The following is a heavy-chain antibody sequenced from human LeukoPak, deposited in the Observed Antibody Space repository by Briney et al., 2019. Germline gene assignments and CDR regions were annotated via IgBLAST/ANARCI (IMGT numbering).Heavy chain of an antibody. D-gene: IGHD3-3*01. Sequence: PSETLSLTCAVYGGSFSGYYWSWIRQPPGKGLEWIGEINHSGSTNYNPSLKSRVTISVDTSKNQFSLKLSSVTAADTAVYYRARGRXRDXXFWSXNAFDIWGQGTMVTVS. CDR3: ARGRXRDXXFWSXNAFDI. V-gene: IGHV4-34*01. CDR2: INHSGST. CDR1: GGSFSGYY. J-gene: IGHJ3*02.